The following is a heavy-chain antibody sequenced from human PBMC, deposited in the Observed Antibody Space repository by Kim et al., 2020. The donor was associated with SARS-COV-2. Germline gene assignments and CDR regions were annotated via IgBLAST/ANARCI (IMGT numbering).Heavy chain of an antibody. D-gene: IGHD2-2*02. Sequence: GGSLRLSCVASGFTFSSYAMSWVRQAPGKGLEWVSGISGSGGTTYHADSVEGRFTISRDNSKNNLYLQMNILRAEDTAVYYCAKAGGYCSGTSCYSFDYWGQGTLVTVSS. CDR1: GFTFSSYA. CDR2: ISGSGGTT. J-gene: IGHJ4*02. V-gene: IGHV3-23*01. CDR3: AKAGGYCSGTSCYSFDY.